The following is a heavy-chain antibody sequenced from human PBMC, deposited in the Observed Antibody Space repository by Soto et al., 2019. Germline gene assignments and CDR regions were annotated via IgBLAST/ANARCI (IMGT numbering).Heavy chain of an antibody. CDR2: INTGNDNT. V-gene: IGHV1-3*04. J-gene: IGHJ4*02. CDR3: ARQAAAGNPGDY. D-gene: IGHD6-13*01. Sequence: QVQLLQSGAEVKQPGASVKVSCKASGYTFTDYTIHWARQAPGQRLEWMGWINTGNDNTKYSQEFQGRVTIARDTSATTAYMELSGLRSEDTAVYYCARQAAAGNPGDYWGQVTLVTVSS. CDR1: GYTFTDYT.